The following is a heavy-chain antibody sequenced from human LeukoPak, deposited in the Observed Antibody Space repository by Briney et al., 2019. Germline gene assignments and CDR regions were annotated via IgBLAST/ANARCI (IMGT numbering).Heavy chain of an antibody. J-gene: IGHJ4*02. Sequence: PGGSLRLSCAASGFTFSTFWMSWVRQAPGKGLEWVANIKGDGSEKYYVDSMKGRFTVSRDNAKNSLYLQMDSLRAEDTAVYYCARGGTFVSDYWGQGTLVTVSS. V-gene: IGHV3-7*01. D-gene: IGHD1-1*01. CDR2: IKGDGSEK. CDR1: GFTFSTFW. CDR3: ARGGTFVSDY.